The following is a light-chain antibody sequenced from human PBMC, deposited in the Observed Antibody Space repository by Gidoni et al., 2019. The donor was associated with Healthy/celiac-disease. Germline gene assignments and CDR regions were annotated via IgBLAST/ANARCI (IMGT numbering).Light chain of an antibody. V-gene: IGKV1-39*01. CDR3: QQSYSTPPYT. Sequence: DIQMTQSPSSLSASVGDRVTITCRASQSISSYLNWYQQKPGTAPKLLSYAASSLQSGVPSRFSGSGSGTDFTLTISSLQPEDFATYYCQQSYSTPPYTFGQGTKLEIK. CDR1: QSISSY. J-gene: IGKJ2*01. CDR2: AAS.